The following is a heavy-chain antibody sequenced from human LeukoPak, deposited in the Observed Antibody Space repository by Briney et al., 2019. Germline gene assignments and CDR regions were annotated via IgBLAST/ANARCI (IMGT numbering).Heavy chain of an antibody. V-gene: IGHV1-24*01. CDR1: GYTLTELS. CDR2: FDPEDGET. J-gene: IGHJ5*02. CDR3: ATDSTGSSWYRDWFDP. D-gene: IGHD6-13*01. Sequence: ASVKVSCKVSGYTLTELSMHWVRQAPGKGLEWMGGFDPEDGETIYAQKFQGRVTMTEDTSTDTAYMELSSLRSEDTTVYYCATDSTGSSWYRDWFDPWGQGTLVTVSS.